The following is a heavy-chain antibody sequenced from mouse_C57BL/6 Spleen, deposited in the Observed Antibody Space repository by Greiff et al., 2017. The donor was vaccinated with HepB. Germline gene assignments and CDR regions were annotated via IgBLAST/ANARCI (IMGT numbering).Heavy chain of an antibody. D-gene: IGHD1-1*01. V-gene: IGHV1-52*01. CDR1: GYTFTSYW. CDR2: IDPSDSET. J-gene: IGHJ1*03. Sequence: VQLQQPGAELVRPGSSVKLSCKASGYTFTSYWMHWVKQRPIQGLEWIGNIDPSDSETHYNQKFKDKATLTVDKSSSTAYMQLSSLTSEDSAVYYCARAKITTVVEGYFDVWGTGTTVTVSS. CDR3: ARAKITTVVEGYFDV.